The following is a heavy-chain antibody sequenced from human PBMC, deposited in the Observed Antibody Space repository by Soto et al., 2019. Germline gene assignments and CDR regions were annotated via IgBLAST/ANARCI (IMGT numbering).Heavy chain of an antibody. D-gene: IGHD2-15*01. CDR2: ISYDGSNK. CDR3: AKEYCSGGSCYSSEYFQH. CDR1: GFTFSSYG. J-gene: IGHJ1*01. V-gene: IGHV3-30*18. Sequence: QVQLVESGGGVVQPGRSLRLSCAASGFTFSSYGMHWVRQAPGKGLEWVAVISYDGSNKYYADSVKGRFTISRDNSKKTLYLQMNSLRAEDTAVYYCAKEYCSGGSCYSSEYFQHWGQGTLVTVSS.